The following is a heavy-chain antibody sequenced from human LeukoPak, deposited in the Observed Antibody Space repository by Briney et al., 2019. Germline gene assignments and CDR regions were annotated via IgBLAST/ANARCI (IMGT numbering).Heavy chain of an antibody. V-gene: IGHV4-34*01. D-gene: IGHD3-3*01. CDR3: ASEPLYYDFWSGPISPEGDPPRNDAFDI. Sequence: SETLSLTCAVYGGSFSGYYWSWIRQPPGKGLEWIGEINHSGSTNYNPSLKSRVTISVDTSKNQFSLKLSSVTAADTAVYYCASEPLYYDFWSGPISPEGDPPRNDAFDIWGQGTMATVSS. CDR1: GGSFSGYY. J-gene: IGHJ3*02. CDR2: INHSGST.